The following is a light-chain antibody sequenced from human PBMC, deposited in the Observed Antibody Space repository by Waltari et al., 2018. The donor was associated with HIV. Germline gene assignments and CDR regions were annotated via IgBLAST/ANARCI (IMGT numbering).Light chain of an antibody. CDR3: SSYAGSSNLRV. V-gene: IGLV2-8*01. J-gene: IGLJ2*01. CDR1: SSDVGGYNY. CDR2: EVT. Sequence: QSALTQPPSASGSPGQSVTISCTGTSSDVGGYNYVSWYQQHPGKAPKLMIYEVTTRPAGVPDRFSGSKSGNPASLTVSGLQAEDEADYYCSSYAGSSNLRVFGGGTKLTVL.